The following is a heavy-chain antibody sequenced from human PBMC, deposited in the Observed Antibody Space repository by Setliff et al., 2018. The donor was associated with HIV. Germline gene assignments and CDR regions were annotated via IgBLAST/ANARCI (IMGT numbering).Heavy chain of an antibody. CDR2: IYFTGST. CDR3: ATYADRESNRFDP. J-gene: IGHJ5*02. Sequence: SETLSLTCAVYGESFSGYFWSWIRQPPGKGLEWIGYIYFTGSTNYNPSLKSRVTISVDTSKNQFSLKLSSVTAADTAVYYCATYADRESNRFDPWGQGILVTVS. V-gene: IGHV4-59*08. CDR1: GESFSGYF. D-gene: IGHD3-10*01.